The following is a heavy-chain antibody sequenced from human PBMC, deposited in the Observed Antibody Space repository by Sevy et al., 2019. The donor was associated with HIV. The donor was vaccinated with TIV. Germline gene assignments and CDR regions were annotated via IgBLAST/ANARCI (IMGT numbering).Heavy chain of an antibody. CDR2: ISTYNGNT. J-gene: IGHJ4*02. CDR1: GYTFSTYY. D-gene: IGHD2-15*01. CDR3: ARERRDIERVPAVEYFFDY. Sequence: ASVKVSCRASGYTFSTYYITWLRQAPGQGLEWMGWISTYNGNTQLAQKFQGRVTMSTDTYTSTAYMEVRSLKSDDTAVYYCARERRDIERVPAVEYFFDYWGQGTLVTVSS. V-gene: IGHV1-18*01.